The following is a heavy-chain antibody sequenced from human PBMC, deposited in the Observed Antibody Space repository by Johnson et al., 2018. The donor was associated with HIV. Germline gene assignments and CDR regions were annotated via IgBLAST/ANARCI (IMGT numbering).Heavy chain of an antibody. CDR3: AKDQYGSSGRYAFDI. D-gene: IGHD3-10*01. J-gene: IGHJ3*02. CDR1: GFTFSSYA. CDR2: IWFDGSNK. Sequence: QVQLVESGGGVVQPGRSLRLSCAASGFTFSSYAMHWVRQAPGKGLEWVAVIWFDGSNKYYADSVKGLFTISRDNSKNTLYLQMNSLRAEDTAVYYCAKDQYGSSGRYAFDIWGQGTMVTVSS. V-gene: IGHV3-33*06.